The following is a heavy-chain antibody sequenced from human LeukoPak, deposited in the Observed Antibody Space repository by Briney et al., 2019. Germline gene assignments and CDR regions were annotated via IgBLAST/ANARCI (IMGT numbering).Heavy chain of an antibody. Sequence: SETLSLTCTVSGGSISSYYWGWIRQPPGKGLEWIGSIYHSGSTYYNPSLKSRVTISVDTSKNQFSLKLSSVTAADTAVYYCARGGGMVRGVPSWFDPWGQGTLVTVSS. V-gene: IGHV4-38-2*02. CDR1: GGSISSYY. CDR2: IYHSGST. CDR3: ARGGGMVRGVPSWFDP. J-gene: IGHJ5*02. D-gene: IGHD3-10*01.